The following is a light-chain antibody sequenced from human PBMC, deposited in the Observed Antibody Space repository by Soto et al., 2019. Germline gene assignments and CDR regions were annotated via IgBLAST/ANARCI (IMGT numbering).Light chain of an antibody. CDR3: HRSARSPYP. CDR2: GAS. J-gene: IGKJ2*01. Sequence: EIVLTQSPGTLSLSPGERATLSCRASQSISSNYLAWYQQRPGQAPRLLLVGASSRATGIPDRFSGTGSGTDVTLNVSILEPEDFAMCSFHRSARSPYPFGQGNKLEVK. CDR1: QSISSNY. V-gene: IGKV3-20*01.